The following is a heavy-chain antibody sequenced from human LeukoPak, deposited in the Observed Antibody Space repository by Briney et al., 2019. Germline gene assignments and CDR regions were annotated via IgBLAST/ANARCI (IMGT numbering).Heavy chain of an antibody. CDR2: INTGSSYT. CDR1: GFTFSSFW. Sequence: GGSLRFSCAASGFTFSSFWMHWVRQAPGKGLVWISYINTGSSYTNYADSVKGRFTISRDNAKNSLYLQMNSLRAEDPAVYFCTTALRWVQSPFNYWGQGTLVTVSS. V-gene: IGHV3-11*05. J-gene: IGHJ4*02. CDR3: TTALRWVQSPFNY. D-gene: IGHD5-24*01.